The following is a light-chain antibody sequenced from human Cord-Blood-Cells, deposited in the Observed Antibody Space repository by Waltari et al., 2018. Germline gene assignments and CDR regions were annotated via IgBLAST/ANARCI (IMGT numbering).Light chain of an antibody. CDR1: QGVSSSY. CDR3: QQYGSSPRYT. V-gene: IGKV3-20*01. J-gene: IGKJ2*01. Sequence: EIVLTQSPGTLSLSPGERATLSCRASQGVSSSYLAWYQRKPGQAPRLLIFGASSRATGIPDRCSGSGSGTDFTLTISRLEPEDFAVYYCQQYGSSPRYTFGQGTKLEIK. CDR2: GAS.